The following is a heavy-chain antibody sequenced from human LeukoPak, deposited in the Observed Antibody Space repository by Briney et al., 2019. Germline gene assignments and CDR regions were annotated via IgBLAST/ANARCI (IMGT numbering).Heavy chain of an antibody. CDR3: AKEIDDTSGWNDY. CDR2: LSGSGVNT. V-gene: IGHV3-23*01. Sequence: GGSLRLTCAASGFTFSSYAMNWVRQAPGKGLEWVSVLSGSGVNTYYADSVKGRFTISRDNSKNTLYLQMNSLRAEDTAIYYCAKEIDDTSGWNDYWGQGTLVTVSS. D-gene: IGHD3-22*01. J-gene: IGHJ4*02. CDR1: GFTFSSYA.